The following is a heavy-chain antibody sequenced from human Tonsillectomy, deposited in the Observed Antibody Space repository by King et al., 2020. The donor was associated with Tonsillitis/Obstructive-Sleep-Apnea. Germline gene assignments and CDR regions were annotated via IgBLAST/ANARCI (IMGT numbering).Heavy chain of an antibody. D-gene: IGHD3-10*01. CDR1: GFTFSSYE. V-gene: IGHV3-48*03. CDR3: ARDGYGSGSTRFDS. CDR2: ISSSGSTI. Sequence: VQLVESGGGLVQPGGSLRLSCAASGFTFSSYEMNWVRQAPGKGLEWVSYISSSGSTIYYADSVKGRFTISRDNAKNSLYLQMNSLRAEDTAVYYCARDGYGSGSTRFDSWGQGTLVTVSS. J-gene: IGHJ5*01.